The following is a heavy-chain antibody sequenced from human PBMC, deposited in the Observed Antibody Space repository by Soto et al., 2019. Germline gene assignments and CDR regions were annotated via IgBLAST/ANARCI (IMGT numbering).Heavy chain of an antibody. Sequence: VQLVESGGGVVQPGRSLRLSCAASGFTFSAYGIHWVRQAPGKGLEWVATISFDSRDKLYVDSMNGRLTISRENSRNTVYLQIDSLRAEDTAVYHCARVCGGDCGNAFDVWGQGTVVAVSP. CDR1: GFTFSAYG. CDR2: ISFDSRDK. CDR3: ARVCGGDCGNAFDV. D-gene: IGHD2-21*02. V-gene: IGHV3-33*05. J-gene: IGHJ3*01.